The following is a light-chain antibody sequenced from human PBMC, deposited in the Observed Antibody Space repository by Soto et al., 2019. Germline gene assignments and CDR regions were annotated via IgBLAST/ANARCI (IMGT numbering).Light chain of an antibody. Sequence: QSVLTQPPSASGTPGQRVTISCSGSSSNIGSNPVNWYQQLPGTAPRLLIHSNDQRPSGVPDRFSGSKSGTSASLAIIGLEAEDEADYDCAAWDDSLTGPVCGVGTKLTVL. CDR2: SND. CDR1: SSNIGSNP. J-gene: IGLJ2*01. V-gene: IGLV1-44*01. CDR3: AAWDDSLTGPV.